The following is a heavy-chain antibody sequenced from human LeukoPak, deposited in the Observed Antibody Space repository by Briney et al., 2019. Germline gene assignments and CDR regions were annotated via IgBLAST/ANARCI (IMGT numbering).Heavy chain of an antibody. Sequence: AASVKVSCKASGYTFTGYYMHWVRQAPGQGLEWMGWINPNSGGTNYAQKFQGRVTMTRDTSISTAYMELSRLRSDDTAVYYCARTFYDSSGYYLVGLDYWGQGTLVTVSS. V-gene: IGHV1-2*02. D-gene: IGHD3-22*01. CDR1: GYTFTGYY. CDR2: INPNSGGT. J-gene: IGHJ4*02. CDR3: ARTFYDSSGYYLVGLDY.